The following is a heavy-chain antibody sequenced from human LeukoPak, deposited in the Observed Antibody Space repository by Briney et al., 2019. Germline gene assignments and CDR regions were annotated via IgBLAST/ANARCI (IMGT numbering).Heavy chain of an antibody. V-gene: IGHV1-18*01. CDR3: ARDWSIRYSYGRRIDY. CDR1: GYTFTSYG. D-gene: IGHD5-18*01. Sequence: ASVKVSCKASGYTFTSYGISWVRQAPGQGLEWMGWISAYNGNTNYAQKLQGRVTMTTDTSTSTAYMELRSLRSDDTAVYYCARDWSIRYSYGRRIDYWGQGTLVTVSS. J-gene: IGHJ4*02. CDR2: ISAYNGNT.